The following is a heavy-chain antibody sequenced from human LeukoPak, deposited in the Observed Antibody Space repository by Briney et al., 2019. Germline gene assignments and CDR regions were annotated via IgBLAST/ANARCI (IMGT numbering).Heavy chain of an antibody. CDR1: GYIFTNYW. V-gene: IGHV5-51*01. Sequence: GESLKISCKGSGYIFTNYWIGWVRQMPGKGLEWMGIIYPRDSDTRYSPSFQGQVTISVDKSISTAYLQWRSLKASDTTMYFCARRESKLGIDSWGQGTLVTVSS. D-gene: IGHD7-27*01. CDR3: ARRESKLGIDS. J-gene: IGHJ5*01. CDR2: IYPRDSDT.